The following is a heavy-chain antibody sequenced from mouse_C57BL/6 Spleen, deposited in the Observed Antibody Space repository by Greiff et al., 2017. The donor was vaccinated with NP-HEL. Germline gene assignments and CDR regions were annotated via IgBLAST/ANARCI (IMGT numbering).Heavy chain of an antibody. CDR1: GFSFTSYG. V-gene: IGHV2-2*01. D-gene: IGHD3-3*01. CDR2: IWRGGST. Sequence: QVQLKQSGPGLVQPSQSLSITCTVSGFSFTSYGVHWVRQSPGKGLEWLGVIWRGGSTAYNAAFISRLSISKDNSKSQVFFKMNRLQADDTAIYYCARPGTGYAMDYWGQGTSVTVSS. J-gene: IGHJ4*01. CDR3: ARPGTGYAMDY.